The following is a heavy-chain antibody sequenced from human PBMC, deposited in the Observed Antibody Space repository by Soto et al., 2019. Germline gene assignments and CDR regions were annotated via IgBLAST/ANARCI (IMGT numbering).Heavy chain of an antibody. J-gene: IGHJ6*02. Sequence: QVQLVESGGGVVQPGRSLRLSCAASGFTFSSYGMHWVRQAPGKGLEWVAVIWYDGSNKYYADSVKGRFTISRDNSKNTLYLQMNSLRAEDTAVYYCARDHEVEGITMIVRYYGMDVWGQGTTVTVSS. V-gene: IGHV3-33*01. CDR3: ARDHEVEGITMIVRYYGMDV. CDR2: IWYDGSNK. CDR1: GFTFSSYG. D-gene: IGHD3-22*01.